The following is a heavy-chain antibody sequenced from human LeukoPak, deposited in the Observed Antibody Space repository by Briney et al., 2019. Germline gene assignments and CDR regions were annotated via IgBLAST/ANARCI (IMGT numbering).Heavy chain of an antibody. CDR2: ITPSDGST. CDR1: GGTFSSYA. V-gene: IGHV1-46*01. J-gene: IGHJ4*02. D-gene: IGHD3-10*01. Sequence: ASVKVSCKASGGTFSSYAISWVRQAPGQGLEWMGTITPSDGSTNYGQKFQGRVTMTRDMSTSTVYMELNSLRAEDTAVYYCAKDSGLWSLDDWGQGTLVTVSS. CDR3: AKDSGLWSLDD.